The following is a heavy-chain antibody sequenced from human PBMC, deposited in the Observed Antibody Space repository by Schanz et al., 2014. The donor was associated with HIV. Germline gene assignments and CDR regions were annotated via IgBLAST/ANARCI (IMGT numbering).Heavy chain of an antibody. Sequence: GQLVESGGDLVQPGRSLRLSCAATGFTFHDYAMHWVRQAPGKGLEWVSGISWNSGSIGYADSVKGRFTISRDNAKNSLYLQMNSLRAEDTALYYCAKDMGSGSYETFDIWGQGTMVTVSS. D-gene: IGHD1-26*01. J-gene: IGHJ3*02. V-gene: IGHV3-9*01. CDR1: GFTFHDYA. CDR3: AKDMGSGSYETFDI. CDR2: ISWNSGSI.